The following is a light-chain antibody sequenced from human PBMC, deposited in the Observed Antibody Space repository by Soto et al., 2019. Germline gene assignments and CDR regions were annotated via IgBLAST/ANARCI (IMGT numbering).Light chain of an antibody. Sequence: QSVLTQPASVYGSPGQSITISCTGTSSDVGGYNYVSWYQQHPGKAPKLMIYDVSNRPSGVSNRFSGSKSGNTASLTISGLQAEDEADYYCSSYTSSSTYVVFGGGTKVTVL. CDR1: SSDVGGYNY. J-gene: IGLJ2*01. CDR3: SSYTSSSTYVV. CDR2: DVS. V-gene: IGLV2-14*01.